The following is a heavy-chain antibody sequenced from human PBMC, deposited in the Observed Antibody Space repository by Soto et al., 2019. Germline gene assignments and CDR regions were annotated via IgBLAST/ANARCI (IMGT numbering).Heavy chain of an antibody. Sequence: SETLSLTCTVSGGSISSGGYYWSWIRQHPGKGLEWIGYIYYTGNTYYNPSLKSRITISADTSKNQFSLILRSVTAADTAVYYCARVMIRGVINNYWGQGTLVTVSS. CDR2: IYYTGNT. V-gene: IGHV4-31*03. CDR1: GGSISSGGYY. CDR3: ARVMIRGVINNY. D-gene: IGHD3-10*01. J-gene: IGHJ4*02.